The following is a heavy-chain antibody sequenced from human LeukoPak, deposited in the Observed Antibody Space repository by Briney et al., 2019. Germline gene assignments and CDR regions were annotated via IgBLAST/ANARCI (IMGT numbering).Heavy chain of an antibody. D-gene: IGHD2-2*01. Sequence: GGSLRLSCAASGFTFSSYAMSWVRQAPGKGLEWVSAISGSGGSTYYADSVKGRFTISRDNSKNTLYLQMNSLRAEDTAVYYSAKVGVYCSSTSCHTDYWGQGTLVTVSS. CDR3: AKVGVYCSSTSCHTDY. J-gene: IGHJ4*02. V-gene: IGHV3-23*01. CDR2: ISGSGGST. CDR1: GFTFSSYA.